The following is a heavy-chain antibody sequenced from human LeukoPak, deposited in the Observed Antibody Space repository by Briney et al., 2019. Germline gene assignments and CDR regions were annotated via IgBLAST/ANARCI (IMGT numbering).Heavy chain of an antibody. Sequence: GGSLRLSCTASGFTFYSYGMNWVRQAPGKGLEWVSGINRSGDSTSYADSVKGRFTISRDNSKNTLYLQMNSLRAEDTAVYYCVKDDNSGWFPPLDFWGQGTLVTVSS. CDR3: VKDDNSGWFPPLDF. CDR2: INRSGDST. CDR1: GFTFYSYG. V-gene: IGHV3-23*01. J-gene: IGHJ4*02. D-gene: IGHD6-19*01.